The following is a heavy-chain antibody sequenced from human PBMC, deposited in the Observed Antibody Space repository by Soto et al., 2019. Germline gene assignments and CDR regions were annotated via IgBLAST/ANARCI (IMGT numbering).Heavy chain of an antibody. J-gene: IGHJ3*02. Sequence: PGGSLRLSCAASGFTFSSYSMNWVRQAPGKGLEWVGRIKSKTDGGTTDYAAPVKGRFTISRDDSKNTLYLQMNSLKTEDTAVYYCTTVGLEPRGFEDDAFDIWGQGTMVTVSS. D-gene: IGHD1-1*01. V-gene: IGHV3-15*07. CDR2: IKSKTDGGTT. CDR3: TTVGLEPRGFEDDAFDI. CDR1: GFTFSSYS.